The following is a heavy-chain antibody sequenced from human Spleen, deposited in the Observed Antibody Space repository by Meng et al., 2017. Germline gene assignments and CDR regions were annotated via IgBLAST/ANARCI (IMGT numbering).Heavy chain of an antibody. Sequence: HLVESGGGVVQPGGSLRLSCATSGFTFTDYAMHWVRQAPGKGPQWVAIVSHDGNSGCYADSVKGRFSVSRDNFNNMLYLQMDSLRSEDTAVYFCATEARKQLVSWFDPWGQGTLVTVSS. V-gene: IGHV3-30-3*01. D-gene: IGHD6-13*01. CDR2: VSHDGNSG. CDR3: ATEARKQLVSWFDP. CDR1: GFTFTDYA. J-gene: IGHJ5*02.